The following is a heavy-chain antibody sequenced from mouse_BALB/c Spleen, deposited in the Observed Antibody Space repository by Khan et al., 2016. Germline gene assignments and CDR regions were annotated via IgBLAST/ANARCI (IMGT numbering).Heavy chain of an antibody. CDR1: GYSFTGYY. D-gene: IGHD1-1*01. Sequence: LVKTGASVKISCKASGYSFTGYYMHWVKQSHGKSLEWIGYISCYNGATSYNQKFKGKATFTVDTSSSTAYMQFNSLTSEDSAVYYCTRYGSSSPYYFDYWGQGTTLTVSS. J-gene: IGHJ2*01. CDR3: TRYGSSSPYYFDY. CDR2: ISCYNGAT. V-gene: IGHV1S34*01.